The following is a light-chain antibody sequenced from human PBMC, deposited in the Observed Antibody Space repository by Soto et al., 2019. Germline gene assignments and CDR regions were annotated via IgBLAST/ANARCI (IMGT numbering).Light chain of an antibody. V-gene: IGKV1-12*01. Sequence: DVQMTQSPSSVSASVGDRVTITCRASQDITSWLAWYQQKPGKAPKLLIYAASSLQSGVPSRFSGSGSGTDFTLTINSLQPEDYATYYCQQFHSFPITFGQGTKVDIK. CDR2: AAS. CDR3: QQFHSFPIT. CDR1: QDITSW. J-gene: IGKJ1*01.